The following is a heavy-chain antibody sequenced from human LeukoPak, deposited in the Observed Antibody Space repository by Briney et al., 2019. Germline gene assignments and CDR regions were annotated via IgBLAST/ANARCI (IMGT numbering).Heavy chain of an antibody. CDR1: NYTFTAYG. V-gene: IGHV1-18*01. Sequence: GASVKVSCKTFNYTFTAYGINWVRQAPGQGLEWMGWIRSDNGKTNYAQELQGRVTLTTDTTTSTAYMELRSLRSDDTAIYYCARDYSSGWYSVDYWGQGTLITVSS. CDR3: ARDYSSGWYSVDY. J-gene: IGHJ4*02. CDR2: IRSDNGKT. D-gene: IGHD6-19*01.